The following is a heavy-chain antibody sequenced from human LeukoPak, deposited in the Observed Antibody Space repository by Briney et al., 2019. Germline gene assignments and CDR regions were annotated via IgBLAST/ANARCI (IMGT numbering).Heavy chain of an antibody. D-gene: IGHD2-2*01. CDR1: GGSISSSSYY. J-gene: IGHJ4*02. Sequence: SETLSLTCTVSGGSISSSSYYWGWIRQPPGKGLEWIGSIYYSGSTYYNPSLKSRVTMSVDTSKNQFSLKLSSVTAADTAVYYCAREGPATAFDYWGQGTLVTVSS. CDR2: IYYSGST. V-gene: IGHV4-39*07. CDR3: AREGPATAFDY.